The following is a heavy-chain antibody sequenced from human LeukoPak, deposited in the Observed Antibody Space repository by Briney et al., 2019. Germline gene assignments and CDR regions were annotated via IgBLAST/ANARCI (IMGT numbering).Heavy chain of an antibody. Sequence: PGRSLRLSCAASGFTFSSYAMHWVRQAPGKGLEWVAVISYDGSNKYYADSVKGRFTISRDNSKNTLYLQMNSLRAEDTAVYYCAKARIVVIPPADALDVWGQGTTVTVSS. CDR2: ISYDGSNK. J-gene: IGHJ3*01. CDR1: GFTFSSYA. CDR3: AKARIVVIPPADALDV. D-gene: IGHD3-22*01. V-gene: IGHV3-30-3*01.